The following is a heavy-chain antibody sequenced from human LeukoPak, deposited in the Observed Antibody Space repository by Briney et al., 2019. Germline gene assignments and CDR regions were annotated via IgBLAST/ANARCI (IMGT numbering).Heavy chain of an antibody. CDR2: IYYSGNT. V-gene: IGHV4-59*11. Sequence: SETLSLTCSVSDASIETHYWSWIRQPPGKGLEWIGYIYYSGNTNYNPSLKSRVTISVDTSKNQFSLKLSSVTAADTAVYYCARFYGVRAFDIWGQGTMVTVSS. J-gene: IGHJ3*02. D-gene: IGHD3-10*01. CDR1: DASIETHY. CDR3: ARFYGVRAFDI.